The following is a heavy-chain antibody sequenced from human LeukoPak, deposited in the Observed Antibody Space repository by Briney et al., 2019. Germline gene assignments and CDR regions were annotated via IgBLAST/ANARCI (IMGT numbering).Heavy chain of an antibody. V-gene: IGHV3-21*04. CDR3: ARGAVLYSSDY. CDR1: GFTFSSYS. CDR2: ISSSSSYI. D-gene: IGHD6-13*01. J-gene: IGHJ4*02. Sequence: GGSLRLSCAASGFTFSSYSMNWVRQAPGKGLEWVSSISSSSSYIYYADSVKGRFTVSRDNAKNSLYLQMNSLRAEDTALYYCARGAVLYSSDYWGQGTLVTVSS.